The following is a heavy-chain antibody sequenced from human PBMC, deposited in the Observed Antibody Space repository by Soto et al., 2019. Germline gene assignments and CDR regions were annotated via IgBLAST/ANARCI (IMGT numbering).Heavy chain of an antibody. CDR3: ARGGWSLDL. D-gene: IGHD3-16*01. Sequence: QVQLQESGPGLVKPSETLSLTCTVSGGSISSRYWSWFRQPPGKGLEWIGYIYYSGSTSYNPSLKSRVTISVDTSNNQFSLKLSSVTAADTAVYFCARGGWSLDLWGRGTLVTVSS. CDR1: GGSISSRY. V-gene: IGHV4-59*08. CDR2: IYYSGST. J-gene: IGHJ2*01.